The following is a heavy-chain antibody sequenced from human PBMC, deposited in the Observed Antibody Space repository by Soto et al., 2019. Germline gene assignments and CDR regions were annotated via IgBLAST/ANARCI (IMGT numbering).Heavy chain of an antibody. CDR1: GYTFTSYY. V-gene: IGHV1-46*01. CDR3: AREWDVLGYCSGGSCPNWFDP. D-gene: IGHD2-15*01. J-gene: IGHJ5*02. CDR2: INPSGGST. Sequence: ASVKVSCKASGYTFTSYYMHWVRQAPGQGLEWMGIINPSGGSTSYAQKFQGGVTMTRDTSTSTVYMELSSLRSEDTAVYYCAREWDVLGYCSGGSCPNWFDPWGQGTLVTVSS.